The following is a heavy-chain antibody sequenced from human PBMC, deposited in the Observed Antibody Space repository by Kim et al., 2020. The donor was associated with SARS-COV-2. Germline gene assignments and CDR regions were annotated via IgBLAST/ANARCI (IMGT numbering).Heavy chain of an antibody. CDR2: ISYDGSDK. CDR1: GFNFLSYG. Sequence: GGSLRLSCAGSGFNFLSYGMHWVRQAPGKGLEWVAVISYDGSDKYYADSVKGRFTISRDNSKNTLYLQMNSLRAEDTAVYYCATVLLWFGEFERLDYWG. J-gene: IGHJ4*01. CDR3: ATVLLWFGEFERLDY. V-gene: IGHV3-30*03. D-gene: IGHD3-10*01.